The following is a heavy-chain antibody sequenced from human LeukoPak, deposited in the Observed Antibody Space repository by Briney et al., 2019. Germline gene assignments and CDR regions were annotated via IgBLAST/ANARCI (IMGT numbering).Heavy chain of an antibody. CDR1: GGTFSSYA. CDR3: ARGFTYGSGFDY. Sequence: SVTVSYKASGGTFSSYAISWVRQAPGQGLEWMGGIIAIFGTANYAQKFQGRVTITADESTSTAYMELSSLRSEDTAVYYCARGFTYGSGFDYWGQGTLVTVSS. D-gene: IGHD3-10*01. J-gene: IGHJ4*02. V-gene: IGHV1-69*13. CDR2: IIAIFGTA.